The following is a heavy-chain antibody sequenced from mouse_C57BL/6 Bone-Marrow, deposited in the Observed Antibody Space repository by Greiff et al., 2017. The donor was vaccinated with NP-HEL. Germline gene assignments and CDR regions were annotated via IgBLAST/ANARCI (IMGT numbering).Heavy chain of an antibody. J-gene: IGHJ3*01. V-gene: IGHV1-19*01. CDR2: INPYNGGT. CDR1: GYTFTDYY. Sequence: EVQGVESGPVLVKPGASVKMSCKASGYTFTDYYMNWVKQSHGKSLEWIGVINPYNGGTSYNQKFKGKATLTVDKSSSTAYMELNSLTSEDSAVYYCAPYDYDGGVFAYWGQGTLVTVSA. D-gene: IGHD2-4*01. CDR3: APYDYDGGVFAY.